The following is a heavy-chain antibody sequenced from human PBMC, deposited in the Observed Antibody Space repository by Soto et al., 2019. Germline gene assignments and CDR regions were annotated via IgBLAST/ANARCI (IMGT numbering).Heavy chain of an antibody. CDR1: GDSVSSNSAA. D-gene: IGHD1-1*01. J-gene: IGHJ6*02. CDR2: TYYRSKWYN. Sequence: SQTLSLTCAISGDSVSSNSAAWNWIRQSPSRGLEWLGRTYYRSKWYNDYAVSVKSRITINPDTSKNQFSLQLNSVTPEDTAVYYCARGGTGTTSNYYYYYGMDGWGQGTTVTVSS. CDR3: ARGGTGTTSNYYYYYGMDG. V-gene: IGHV6-1*01.